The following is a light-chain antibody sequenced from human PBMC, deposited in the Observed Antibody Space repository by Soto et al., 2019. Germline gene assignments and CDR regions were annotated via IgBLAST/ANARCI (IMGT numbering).Light chain of an antibody. CDR3: CSYAGSSTV. Sequence: QPVLTQPASVSGSPGQSITISCTGTSSDVGSYNLVSWYQQHPGKAPKLMIYEVSKRPSGVSNRFSGSKSGNTASLTISGLQAEDEADYYCCSYAGSSTVFGGGTKLTVL. J-gene: IGLJ2*01. V-gene: IGLV2-23*02. CDR2: EVS. CDR1: SSDVGSYNL.